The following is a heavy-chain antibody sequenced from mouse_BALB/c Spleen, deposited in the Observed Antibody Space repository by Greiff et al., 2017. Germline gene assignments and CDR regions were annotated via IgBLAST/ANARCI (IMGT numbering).Heavy chain of an antibody. D-gene: IGHD2-1*01. J-gene: IGHJ2*01. V-gene: IGHV3-6*02. CDR2: ISYDGSN. Sequence: EVQRVESGPGLVKPSQSLSLTCSVTGYSITSGYYWNWIRQFPGNKLEWMGYISYDGSNNYNPSLKNRISITRDTSKNQFFLKLNSVTTEDTATYYCARLYGNYVGYCDYWGQGTTLTVSS. CDR1: GYSITSGYY. CDR3: ARLYGNYVGYCDY.